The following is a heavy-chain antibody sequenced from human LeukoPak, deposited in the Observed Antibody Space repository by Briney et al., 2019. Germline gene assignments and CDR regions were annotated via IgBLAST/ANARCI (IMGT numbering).Heavy chain of an antibody. V-gene: IGHV4-39*07. CDR2: IYYSGST. Sequence: SETPSLTCTVSGGSISSSSYYWGGIRQPPGKGLEGIGSIYYSGSTYYNPSLKSRVTKSVNTSKNQFSLKLSSVTPAATAMYYRARVVSTSCCFCYWGQGTLVTVSS. D-gene: IGHD2-2*01. J-gene: IGHJ4*02. CDR3: ARVVSTSCCFCY. CDR1: GGSISSSSYY.